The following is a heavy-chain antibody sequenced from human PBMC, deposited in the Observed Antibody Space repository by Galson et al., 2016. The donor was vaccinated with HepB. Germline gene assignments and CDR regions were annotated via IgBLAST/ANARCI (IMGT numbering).Heavy chain of an antibody. CDR1: GFTFSRHW. V-gene: IGHV3-74*01. D-gene: IGHD6-19*01. CDR2: INSDGSRT. J-gene: IGHJ6*02. Sequence: SLRLSCAASGFTFSRHWIHWVRQGPGKGLVWVSRINSDGSRTNYADSVKGRFTISRDNAKNTLYLQMNSLRVEDTAVYYCARDSGWEDYKGMDAWGQGTTVTVSS. CDR3: ARDSGWEDYKGMDA.